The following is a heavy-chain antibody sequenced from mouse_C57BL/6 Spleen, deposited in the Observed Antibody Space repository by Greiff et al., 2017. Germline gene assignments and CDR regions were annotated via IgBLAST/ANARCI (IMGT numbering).Heavy chain of an antibody. J-gene: IGHJ2*01. CDR1: GFTFSSYA. V-gene: IGHV5-4*01. CDR3: ARDLITAVGGFDY. Sequence: EVQGVESGGGLVKPGGSLKLSCAASGFTFSSYAMSWVRQTPEKRLEWVATISDGGSYTYYPDNVKGRFTISRDNAKNNLYLQMSQLKSEDTAMYYCARDLITAVGGFDYWGQGTTLTVSS. D-gene: IGHD1-1*01. CDR2: ISDGGSYT.